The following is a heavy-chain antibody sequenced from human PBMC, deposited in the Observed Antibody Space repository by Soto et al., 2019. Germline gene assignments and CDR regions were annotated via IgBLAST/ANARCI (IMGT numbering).Heavy chain of an antibody. CDR2: ISAYNGNI. CDR3: AIANYGDDDY. Sequence: QVQLVQSGAEVKKPGASVKVSCKAPGYIFPSSTISWVRQAPGQGLEWMGWISAYNGNIKDAQKFQGRFTMTTDTSTSTAYMELRSLTSADTAMYYCAIANYGDDDYWGQGTPVTVSS. J-gene: IGHJ4*02. V-gene: IGHV1-18*01. CDR1: GYIFPSST. D-gene: IGHD4-17*01.